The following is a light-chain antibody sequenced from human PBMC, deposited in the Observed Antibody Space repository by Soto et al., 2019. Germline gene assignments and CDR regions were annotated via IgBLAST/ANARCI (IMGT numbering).Light chain of an antibody. J-gene: IGKJ5*01. CDR2: GAS. CDR3: QQYGSSPQVHIT. CDR1: QSVSSSY. V-gene: IGKV3-20*01. Sequence: EIVLTQSPGTLSLSPGERATLSCRASQSVSSSYLAWYQQKPGQAPRLLIYGASSRSTGIPDRFSGSGSGTDFTLTISRLEPEDLAVYYCQQYGSSPQVHITFGQGTRLEIK.